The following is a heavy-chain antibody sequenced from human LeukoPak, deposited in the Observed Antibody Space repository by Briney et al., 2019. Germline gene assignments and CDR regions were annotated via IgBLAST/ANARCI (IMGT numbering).Heavy chain of an antibody. J-gene: IGHJ4*02. CDR2: ISDSGDYT. V-gene: IGHV3-23*01. D-gene: IGHD2-8*01. CDR3: EKAPPLGKFFPNGFCPPFDS. CDR1: GFTFSSYA. Sequence: GGSLRLSCAGSGFTFSSYAMSWVRQAPGQGLEWVSAISDSGDYTSYADSVRGRFTISRDNSRNTLYLQMISLRPEDTAVYYCEKAPPLGKFFPNGFCPPFDSGGRGPLVPVS.